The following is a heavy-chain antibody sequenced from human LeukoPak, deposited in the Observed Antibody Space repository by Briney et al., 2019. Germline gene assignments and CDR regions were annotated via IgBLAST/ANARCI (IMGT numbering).Heavy chain of an antibody. D-gene: IGHD1-26*01. CDR3: ARLVGGSFSSVDY. V-gene: IGHV5-51*01. CDR2: IYPGDSET. J-gene: IGHJ4*02. CDR1: GYSFTSYW. Sequence: GESLKISCKGSGYSFTSYWIGWVRQMPGTGLEWMGIIYPGDSETIYSPSFQGQVAFSSDKSISTAYLQWSSLKASDTAMYYCARLVGGSFSSVDYWDQGTLVTVSS.